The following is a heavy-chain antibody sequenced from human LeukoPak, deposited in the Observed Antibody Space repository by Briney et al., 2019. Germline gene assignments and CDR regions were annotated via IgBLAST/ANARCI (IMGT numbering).Heavy chain of an antibody. V-gene: IGHV5-51*01. CDR3: ARVLGSGPYLYYFDY. CDR1: GYIFPTYW. Sequence: PGESLQISCKGSGYIFPTYWIAWVRQLPGKGLEWMGIIYPGDSDTNDSPSFQGQVTISADKSIDTAYLQWSALKASDTAMYFCARVLGSGPYLYYFDYWGQGTLVTVSS. J-gene: IGHJ4*02. CDR2: IYPGDSDT. D-gene: IGHD3-10*01.